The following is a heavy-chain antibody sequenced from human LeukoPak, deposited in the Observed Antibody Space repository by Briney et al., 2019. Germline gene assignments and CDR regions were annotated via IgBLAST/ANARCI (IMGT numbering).Heavy chain of an antibody. Sequence: GGSLRLSCAASGFTFSSYSMNWVRQAPGKGLEWVSSISSSSSYIYYADSVKGRFTISRDNAKNSLYLQMNSLRAEDTAVYYCARGEYCSSTSCYGDYYYYYGMDVWGQGTTVTVSS. CDR2: ISSSSSYI. V-gene: IGHV3-21*01. CDR1: GFTFSSYS. D-gene: IGHD2-2*01. J-gene: IGHJ6*02. CDR3: ARGEYCSSTSCYGDYYYYYGMDV.